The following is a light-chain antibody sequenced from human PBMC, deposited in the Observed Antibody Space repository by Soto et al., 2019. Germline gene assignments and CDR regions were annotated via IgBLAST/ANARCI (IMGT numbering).Light chain of an antibody. CDR3: QQYYTSPPT. Sequence: DIVVTQSPDSLAMSLGERATINCKSSQSVFYTSNNRNYIAWYHQRPGQPPKLLIYWASTRESGVPDRFSGSESGTDFTLTISSLQAEDVGVYYCQQYYTSPPTFGQGTKLEIK. CDR1: QSVFYTSNNRNY. V-gene: IGKV4-1*01. J-gene: IGKJ2*01. CDR2: WAS.